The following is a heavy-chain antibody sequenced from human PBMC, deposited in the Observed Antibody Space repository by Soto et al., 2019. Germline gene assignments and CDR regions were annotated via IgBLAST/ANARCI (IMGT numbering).Heavy chain of an antibody. J-gene: IGHJ4*02. CDR2: IFYTGNS. D-gene: IGHD4-17*01. V-gene: IGHV4-34*12. CDR1: GTSFSDFS. CDR3: ARRENGDYINFFDS. Sequence: QVQLQQWGAGLLKPSETLSLTCAVSGTSFSDFSWSWVRQSPGRGLEWIGEIFYTGNSNYRPSLKSRLTMSVDTSKNHFSLRLSAVTVADTGVYYCARRENGDYINFFDSWGQGTLVTVSS.